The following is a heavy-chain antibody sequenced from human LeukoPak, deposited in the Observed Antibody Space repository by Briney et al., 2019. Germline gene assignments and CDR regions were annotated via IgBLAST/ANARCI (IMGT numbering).Heavy chain of an antibody. V-gene: IGHV4-39*01. CDR1: GGSISSSDYY. J-gene: IGHJ4*02. Sequence: SETLSVTCTVSGGSISSSDYYWGWIRQPPGERLEWIGTIYYNGNTYYNPSLQSRVIISVDTSKNHFSLKLTSVTAPDTAVYYCARTVGTHRFDYWGQGILVTVSS. D-gene: IGHD4-23*01. CDR3: ARTVGTHRFDY. CDR2: IYYNGNT.